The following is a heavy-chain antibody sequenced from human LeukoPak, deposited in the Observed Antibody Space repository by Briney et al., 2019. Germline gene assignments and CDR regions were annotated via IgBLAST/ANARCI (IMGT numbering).Heavy chain of an antibody. CDR1: GFTFSSYG. D-gene: IGHD6-19*01. Sequence: PGRSLRLSCAASGFTFSSYGMHWVRQAPSKGLEWVAVIWYDGSNKYYADSVKGRFTISRDNSENTLYLQMNSLRAEDTAVYYCARDHYSSGWYSWFDPWGQGTLVTVSS. CDR3: ARDHYSSGWYSWFDP. V-gene: IGHV3-33*01. J-gene: IGHJ5*02. CDR2: IWYDGSNK.